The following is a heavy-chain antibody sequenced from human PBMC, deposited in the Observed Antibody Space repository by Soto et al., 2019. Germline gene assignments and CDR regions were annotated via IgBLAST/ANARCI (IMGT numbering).Heavy chain of an antibody. V-gene: IGHV1-3*01. CDR3: ARPRAVAPRIYSYGMDV. CDR2: INAANGDT. CDR1: GYTFTDYT. J-gene: IGHJ6*02. Sequence: ASVKVSCKTSGYTFTDYTIHWLRQAPGQSLEWMGWINAANGDTKYPQNFQGRVTITRDTFASTLYMELSSLTSEDTAVYFCARPRAVAPRIYSYGMDVWGQGTTVTVSS. D-gene: IGHD6-19*01.